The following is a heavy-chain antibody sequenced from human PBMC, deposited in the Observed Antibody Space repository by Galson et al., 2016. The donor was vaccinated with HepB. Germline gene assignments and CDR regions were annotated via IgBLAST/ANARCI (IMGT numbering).Heavy chain of an antibody. Sequence: SLRLSCAASGFTFSTYGMHWVRQAPGKGLEWVAVIWYDGSEKYYADSVKGRFTISRDNSKNTLYLQINSLRAEDTAVYYCARCSRSSAYYYYGMDVWGQGTTVIVSS. D-gene: IGHD6-6*01. CDR3: ARCSRSSAYYYYGMDV. CDR1: GFTFSTYG. J-gene: IGHJ6*02. CDR2: IWYDGSEK. V-gene: IGHV3-33*01.